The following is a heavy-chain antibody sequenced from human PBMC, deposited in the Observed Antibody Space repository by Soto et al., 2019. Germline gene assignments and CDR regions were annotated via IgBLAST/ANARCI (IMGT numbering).Heavy chain of an antibody. CDR2: ISSSGSTM. Sequence: EVQLVESGGELVHPGGSLRLSCAASGFRFSDYEMTWVRQAPGKGMEWLSYISSSGSTMYYADSVRGRFTISRDNVDNLLFLLMTNLRAEDTAVYYCARGGRAPYDYWGQGTLVPVSS. CDR3: ARGGRAPYDY. J-gene: IGHJ4*02. V-gene: IGHV3-48*03. CDR1: GFRFSDYE.